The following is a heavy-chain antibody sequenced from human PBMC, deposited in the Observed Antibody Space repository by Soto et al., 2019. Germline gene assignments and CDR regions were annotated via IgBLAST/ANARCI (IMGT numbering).Heavy chain of an antibody. CDR3: ARVSPYGDNDY. Sequence: ASVKVSCKASGYTFTSYGISWVRQAPGQGLERMGWISAYNGNTNYAQKLQGRVTMTTDTSTSTAYMELRSLRSDDTVVYYCARVSPYGDNDYWGQGTLVTVSS. CDR2: ISAYNGNT. J-gene: IGHJ4*02. D-gene: IGHD4-17*01. V-gene: IGHV1-18*01. CDR1: GYTFTSYG.